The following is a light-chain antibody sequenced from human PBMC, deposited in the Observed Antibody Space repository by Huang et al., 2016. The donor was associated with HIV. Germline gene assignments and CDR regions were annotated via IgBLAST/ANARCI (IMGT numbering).Light chain of an antibody. CDR3: QQSAVTPRT. V-gene: IGKV1-39*01. Sequence: DIQITQSPSSLSASVGDRVIITCRASQNINRYLNWSQQKPGKAPKLLISGASKLQSGVPSSFSGSGSGTHFTLAISSLQPEDSATYYCQQSAVTPRTFGQGTKLEI. CDR2: GAS. CDR1: QNINRY. J-gene: IGKJ2*01.